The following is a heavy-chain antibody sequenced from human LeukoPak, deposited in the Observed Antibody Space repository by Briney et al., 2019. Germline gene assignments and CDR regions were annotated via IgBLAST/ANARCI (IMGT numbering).Heavy chain of an antibody. CDR1: GFSPTGSA. CDR2: IRSKGNNYAT. D-gene: IGHD3-10*01. CDR3: TRLYDSGFDY. V-gene: IGHV3-73*01. J-gene: IGHJ4*02. Sequence: RRSLRLSCAPSGFSPTGSATRWVRHAAGKRLEWVGRIRSKGNNYATAYAASVKGRFNISRDESNNTPYLQRYTLKPQATAVCFCTRLYDSGFDYWGQGTLVTVSS.